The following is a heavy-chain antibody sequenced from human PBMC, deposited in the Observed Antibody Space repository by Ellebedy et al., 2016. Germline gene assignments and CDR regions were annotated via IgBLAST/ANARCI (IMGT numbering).Heavy chain of an antibody. V-gene: IGHV4-59*01. Sequence: SETLSLTCIVSGGSISRYYWSWIRQPPGRGLEWVGNIYYTGTTNYNPSLQRRVTISLDTSKNQYSLRLTSVTAADTAVYYCARIGGVSLGDRPSDYWGQGTLVTVSS. CDR1: GGSISRYY. J-gene: IGHJ4*02. CDR3: ARIGGVSLGDRPSDY. D-gene: IGHD3-16*01. CDR2: IYYTGTT.